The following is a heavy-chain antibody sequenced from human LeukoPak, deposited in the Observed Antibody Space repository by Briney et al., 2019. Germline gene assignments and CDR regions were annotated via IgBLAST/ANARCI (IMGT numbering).Heavy chain of an antibody. D-gene: IGHD3-10*01. Sequence: GGSLRLSCAASGFTFSSYSMNWVRQAPGKGLEWVSYISSSSSTIYYADSVKGRFTISRDNAKNSLYLQMNSLRAEDTALYYCARGRMVRGVIHYYYMDVWGKGTTVTVSS. J-gene: IGHJ6*03. CDR1: GFTFSSYS. CDR3: ARGRMVRGVIHYYYMDV. CDR2: ISSSSSTI. V-gene: IGHV3-48*04.